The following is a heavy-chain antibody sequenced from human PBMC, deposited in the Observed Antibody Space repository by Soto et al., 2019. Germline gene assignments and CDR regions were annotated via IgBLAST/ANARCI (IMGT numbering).Heavy chain of an antibody. D-gene: IGHD4-17*01. J-gene: IGHJ5*02. V-gene: IGHV4-59*08. CDR2: IYYSGST. Sequence: SETLSLTCTVSGGSISSYYWSWIRQPPGKGLEWIGYIYYSGSTNYNPSLKSRVTISVDTSKNQFSLKLSSVTAADTAVYYCASLNDYGDYNWFDPWAREPWSPSPQ. CDR1: GGSISSYY. CDR3: ASLNDYGDYNWFDP.